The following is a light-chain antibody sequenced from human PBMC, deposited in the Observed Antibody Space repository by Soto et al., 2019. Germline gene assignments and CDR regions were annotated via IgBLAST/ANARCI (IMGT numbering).Light chain of an antibody. CDR1: SSNIGAGYE. CDR3: QSYDSSLSGYV. J-gene: IGLJ1*01. CDR2: ENN. Sequence: QSVLTQPPSVSEAPRQRVTISCTGSSSNIGAGYEAHWYQQVPGTAPKLLIYENNNRPSGVPDRFSGSKSGPSASLAITGLLAEDEAEYFCQSYDSSLSGYVFGTGTKVTV. V-gene: IGLV1-40*01.